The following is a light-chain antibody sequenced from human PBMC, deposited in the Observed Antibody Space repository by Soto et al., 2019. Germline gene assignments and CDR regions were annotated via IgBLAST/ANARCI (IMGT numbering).Light chain of an antibody. V-gene: IGKV3-15*01. Sequence: IVMTQSPDTLSVSPGDTASLSCRSSQNIHINLAWYQQKPGQAPTLLIYGVTARAPGVPARFSGSGYGTDFTLTIRSVQSGDFGVFYCQQYEGWPRTFGLGTKVEIQ. CDR2: GVT. J-gene: IGKJ2*01. CDR3: QQYEGWPRT. CDR1: QNIHIN.